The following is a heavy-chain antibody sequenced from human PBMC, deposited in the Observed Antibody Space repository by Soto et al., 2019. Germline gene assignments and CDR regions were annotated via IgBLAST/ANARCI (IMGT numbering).Heavy chain of an antibody. V-gene: IGHV3-74*01. CDR1: GFTFSNYW. J-gene: IGHJ4*02. D-gene: IGHD1-20*01. Sequence: EVQLVESGGGLVQPGGSLRLSCAASGFTFSNYWMHWVRQAPGKGLVWVSRINSDGSTTGNADSVKGRFTISRDNAKDTLYLQMNSLRAEDTAVYYCVRGSVYNWRGDYWGQGTLVTVSS. CDR2: INSDGSTT. CDR3: VRGSVYNWRGDY.